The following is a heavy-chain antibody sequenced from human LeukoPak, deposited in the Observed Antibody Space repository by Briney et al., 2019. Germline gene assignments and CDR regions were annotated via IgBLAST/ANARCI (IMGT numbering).Heavy chain of an antibody. V-gene: IGHV3-30*04. CDR3: ARADDGANSWVNY. Sequence: GGSLRLSCAASGFTFSSYAMHWVRQAPGKGLEWVAVISYDGSNKYYADSVKGRFTISRDNSKNTLYLQMNSLRAEDTAVYYCARADDGANSWVNYWGQGTLVTVSS. CDR2: ISYDGSNK. J-gene: IGHJ4*02. CDR1: GFTFSSYA. D-gene: IGHD4-23*01.